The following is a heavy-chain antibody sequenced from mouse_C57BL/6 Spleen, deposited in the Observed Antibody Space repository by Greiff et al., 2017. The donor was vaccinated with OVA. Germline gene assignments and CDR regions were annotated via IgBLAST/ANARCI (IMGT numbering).Heavy chain of an antibody. J-gene: IGHJ4*01. CDR3: ARSTDGYAMDY. Sequence: VQLQQPGAELVKPGASVKMSCKASGYTFTSYWITWVKQRPGQGLEWIGDNYPGSGSTNYNEKFKSKATLTVDTSSSTAYMQLSSLTSEDSAVYYCARSTDGYAMDYWGQGTSVTVSS. CDR2: NYPGSGST. CDR1: GYTFTSYW. V-gene: IGHV1-55*01.